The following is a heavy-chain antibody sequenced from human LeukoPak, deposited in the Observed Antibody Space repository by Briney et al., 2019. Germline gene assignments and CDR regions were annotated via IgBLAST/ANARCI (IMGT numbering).Heavy chain of an antibody. V-gene: IGHV3-30*18. D-gene: IGHD4-17*01. CDR3: AKAWRAYGDYHTFDI. CDR2: ILYDGGNK. Sequence: GRSLRLSCVASGFTFSSYGMHWVRQAPGKGLEWVAVILYDGGNKYNADSVKGRFTISRDTSKNTLYLQMSSLRAEDTAVYYCAKAWRAYGDYHTFDIWGQGTMVTVSS. CDR1: GFTFSSYG. J-gene: IGHJ3*02.